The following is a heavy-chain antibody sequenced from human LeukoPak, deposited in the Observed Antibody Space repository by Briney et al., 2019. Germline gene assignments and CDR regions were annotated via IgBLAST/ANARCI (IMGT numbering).Heavy chain of an antibody. Sequence: GGSLRLSRADSGFTFSTYWMSWVRQAPGKGLEWVANIKQDGSEKHYIDSVKGRFTISIDNTKNSLLLQMSSLSAEDTAMYYCATDFRGYWGQGTLVTVSS. V-gene: IGHV3-7*05. CDR2: IKQDGSEK. D-gene: IGHD1-26*01. CDR3: ATDFRGY. CDR1: GFTFSTYW. J-gene: IGHJ4*02.